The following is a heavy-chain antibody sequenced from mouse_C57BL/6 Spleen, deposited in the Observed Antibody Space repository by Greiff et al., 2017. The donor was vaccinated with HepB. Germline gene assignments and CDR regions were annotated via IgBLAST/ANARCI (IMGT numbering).Heavy chain of an antibody. J-gene: IGHJ4*01. D-gene: IGHD1-1*01. V-gene: IGHV1-82*01. Sequence: VQLQQSGPELVKPGASVKISCKASGYAFSSSWMNWVKQRPGKGLEWIGRIYPGDGDTNYNGKFKGKATLTADKSSSTAYMQLSSLTSEDSAVYFCARFDTTVVATDAMDYWGQGTSVTVSS. CDR2: IYPGDGDT. CDR3: ARFDTTVVATDAMDY. CDR1: GYAFSSSW.